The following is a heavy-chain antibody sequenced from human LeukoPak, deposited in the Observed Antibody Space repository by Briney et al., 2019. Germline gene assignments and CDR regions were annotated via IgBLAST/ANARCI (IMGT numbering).Heavy chain of an antibody. V-gene: IGHV1-2*02. CDR2: INPNTGDT. CDR3: ARDWPGISLHFDL. Sequence: ASVKVSCKASGFTFNAYYIHWVRQAPGQGLEWMGWINPNTGDTNFAQKSQGRVAMTRDTSLSTAYMDLSRLTSDDTAVYYCARDWPGISLHFDLWGRGTLITVSS. J-gene: IGHJ2*01. D-gene: IGHD2-15*01. CDR1: GFTFNAYY.